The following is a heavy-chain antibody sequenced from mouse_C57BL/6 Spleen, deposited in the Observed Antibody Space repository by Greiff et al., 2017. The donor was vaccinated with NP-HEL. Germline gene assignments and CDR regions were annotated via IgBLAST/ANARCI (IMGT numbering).Heavy chain of an antibody. Sequence: VQLKESGGGLVKPGGSLKLSCAASGFTFSSYTMSWVRQTPEKRLEWVATISGGGGNTYYPDSVKGRFTISRDNAKNTLYLQMSSLRSEDTALYYCARQERPYYSNYRNAMDYWGQGTSVTVSS. CDR2: ISGGGGNT. CDR3: ARQERPYYSNYRNAMDY. D-gene: IGHD2-5*01. J-gene: IGHJ4*01. V-gene: IGHV5-9*01. CDR1: GFTFSSYT.